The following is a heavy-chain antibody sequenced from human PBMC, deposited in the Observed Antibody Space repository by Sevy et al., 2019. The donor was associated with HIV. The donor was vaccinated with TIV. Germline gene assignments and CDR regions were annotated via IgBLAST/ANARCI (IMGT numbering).Heavy chain of an antibody. CDR2: IYYSGST. CDR3: ARIDCSGGSCYAYGLNDAFDI. D-gene: IGHD2-15*01. V-gene: IGHV4-31*03. Sequence: SETLSLTCTVSGGSISSGGYYWSWIRQHPGKGLEWIGYIYYSGSTYYNPSLKSRVTISVDTSKNQFSLKLSSVTAADTGVYYCARIDCSGGSCYAYGLNDAFDIWGQGTMVTVSS. J-gene: IGHJ3*02. CDR1: GGSISSGGYY.